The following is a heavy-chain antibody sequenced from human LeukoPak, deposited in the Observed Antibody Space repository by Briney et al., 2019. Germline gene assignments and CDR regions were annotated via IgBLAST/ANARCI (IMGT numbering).Heavy chain of an antibody. V-gene: IGHV5-51*01. CDR2: IYPGDSDT. CDR3: ARPDFYYDSSGYYPSYFDY. J-gene: IGHJ4*02. Sequence: GESLKISCKGSGYSFTSYGIGWVRQMPGKGLEWMGIIYPGDSDTRYSPSFQGQVTISADKSISTAYLQWSSLKASDTAMYYCARPDFYYDSSGYYPSYFDYWGQGTLVTVSS. D-gene: IGHD3-22*01. CDR1: GYSFTSYG.